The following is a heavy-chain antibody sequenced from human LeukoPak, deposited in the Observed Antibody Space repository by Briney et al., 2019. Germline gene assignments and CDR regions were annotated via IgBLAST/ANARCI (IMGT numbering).Heavy chain of an antibody. D-gene: IGHD2-8*02. Sequence: GGSLRLSCAASGFTFSSYWMHWARQAPGKGLEWVSLIYSGGSTYYADSVKGRFTISRDNSKNTLFLQMNSLRAEDTAVYYCATYRQVLLPFESWGQGTLVTVSS. CDR2: IYSGGST. V-gene: IGHV3-66*01. CDR1: GFTFSSYW. CDR3: ATYRQVLLPFES. J-gene: IGHJ4*02.